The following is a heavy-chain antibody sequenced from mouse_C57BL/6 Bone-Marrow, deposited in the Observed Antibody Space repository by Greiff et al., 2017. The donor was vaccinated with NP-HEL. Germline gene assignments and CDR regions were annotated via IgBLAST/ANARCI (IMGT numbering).Heavy chain of an antibody. V-gene: IGHV2-5*01. D-gene: IGHD2-1*01. CDR2: IWRGGST. Sequence: QVQLKESGPGLVQPSQSLSITCTVSGFSLTSYGVHWVRQSPGKGLEWLGVIWRGGSTDYNAAFMSRLSITKDNSKSQVFFKMNSLQADDTAIYYCAKKEGSYYGNSMAWFAYWGQGTLVTVSA. CDR1: GFSLTSYG. J-gene: IGHJ3*01. CDR3: AKKEGSYYGNSMAWFAY.